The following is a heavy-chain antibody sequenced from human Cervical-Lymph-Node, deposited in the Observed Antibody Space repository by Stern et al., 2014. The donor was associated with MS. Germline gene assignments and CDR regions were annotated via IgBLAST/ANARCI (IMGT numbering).Heavy chain of an antibody. CDR1: GFTFDDYA. D-gene: IGHD6-6*01. J-gene: IGHJ4*02. CDR2: IGWNSGNV. V-gene: IGHV3-9*01. CDR3: VKDVDSSIAVSFDY. Sequence: EVQLVESGGGLVQPGRSLGLSCEASGFTFDDYAMHWVRQSPGKGLEWVSGIGWNSGNVAYADSVKGRFTISRDNAKRSLYLQMNSLRPEDTAFYYCVKDVDSSIAVSFDYWGQGSLVTVSS.